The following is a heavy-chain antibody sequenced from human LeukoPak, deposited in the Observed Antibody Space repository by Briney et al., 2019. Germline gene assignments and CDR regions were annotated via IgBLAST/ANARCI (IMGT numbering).Heavy chain of an antibody. CDR1: GFTFSSYW. Sequence: HAGGSLRLSCAASGFTFSSYWMSWVRQAPGKGLEWVSAISGSGGSTYYADSVEGRFTISRDNSKNTLYLQMNSLRAEDTAVYYCAKVRYGSGSYYNYWGQGTLVTVSS. V-gene: IGHV3-23*01. CDR3: AKVRYGSGSYYNY. J-gene: IGHJ4*02. CDR2: ISGSGGST. D-gene: IGHD3-10*01.